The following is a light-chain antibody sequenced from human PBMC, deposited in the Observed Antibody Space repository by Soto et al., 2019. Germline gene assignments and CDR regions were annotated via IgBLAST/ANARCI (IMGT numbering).Light chain of an antibody. CDR3: QHYNSYSEA. CDR2: KAS. CDR1: QTVSSW. V-gene: IGKV1-5*03. J-gene: IGKJ1*01. Sequence: DIQMTQSPSTLYASVGGRVTLTCRASQTVSSWLAWYQQKPGKAPKLLIYKASTLKSGVPSRFSGSGSGTEFTLTISSLQPDDFATYYCQHYNSYSEAFGQGTKVDIK.